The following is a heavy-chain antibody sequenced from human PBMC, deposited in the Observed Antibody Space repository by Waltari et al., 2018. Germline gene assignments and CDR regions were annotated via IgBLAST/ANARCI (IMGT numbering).Heavy chain of an antibody. V-gene: IGHV3-74*01. D-gene: IGHD3-10*01. CDR3: ARGGGSLDY. CDR2: INSEGSLI. Sequence: VQLVESCGGLVRPGGSLRLSCAASAFTFNTYGMHWVRQAPGKGLVWVARINSEGSLISYAASVKGRFTISRDNAKNTLYLQMNSLRAEDTAVYYCARGGGSLDYWGQGTQVTVSS. J-gene: IGHJ4*02. CDR1: AFTFNTYG.